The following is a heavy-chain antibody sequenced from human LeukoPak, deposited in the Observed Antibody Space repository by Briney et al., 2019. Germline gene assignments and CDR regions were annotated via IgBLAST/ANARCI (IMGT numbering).Heavy chain of an antibody. V-gene: IGHV3-30-3*01. CDR2: ISYDGSNK. Sequence: GGSLRLSCAASGFTFSSYAMHWVRQAPGKGLEWVAVISYDGSNKYYADSVKGRFTIPRDNSKNTLYLQMNSLRAEDTAVYYCARVRTAFYSSGWHKTELDYWGQGTLVTVSS. CDR1: GFTFSSYA. D-gene: IGHD6-19*01. CDR3: ARVRTAFYSSGWHKTELDY. J-gene: IGHJ4*02.